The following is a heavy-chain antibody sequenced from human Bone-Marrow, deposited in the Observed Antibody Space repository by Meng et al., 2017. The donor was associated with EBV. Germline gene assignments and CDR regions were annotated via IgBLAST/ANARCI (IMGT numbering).Heavy chain of an antibody. CDR3: ARDPLKGSGSYYNNWVDP. D-gene: IGHD3-10*01. CDR2: ISGSGGST. V-gene: IGHV3-23*04. CDR1: VFTFSSYA. Sequence: EVQLVESGGGLVQPGGSLRLSCSASVFTFSSYAMSWVRQAPGKGLEWVSAISGSGGSTYYADSVKGRFTISRDNSKNSLYLQMNSLRAEDTALYHCARDPLKGSGSYYNNWVDPWGQVTLVTVSS. J-gene: IGHJ5*02.